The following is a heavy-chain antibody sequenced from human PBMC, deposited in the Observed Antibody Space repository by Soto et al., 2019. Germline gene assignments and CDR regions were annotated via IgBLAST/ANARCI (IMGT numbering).Heavy chain of an antibody. V-gene: IGHV4-31*03. J-gene: IGHJ3*02. CDR1: RGSMSRGGYY. D-gene: IGHD2-21*02. CDR2: IYYSGST. CDR3: GGYGDWSDAFDI. Sequence: QVQLQESGPGLVKPSQTLSLTCIVSRGSMSRGGYYWSWIRQHPGKGLEWIGYIYYSGSTYYNPSLKSRVTISVDTSKNQFSLKLSSVTAADTAMYYCGGYGDWSDAFDIWGQGTMVTVSS.